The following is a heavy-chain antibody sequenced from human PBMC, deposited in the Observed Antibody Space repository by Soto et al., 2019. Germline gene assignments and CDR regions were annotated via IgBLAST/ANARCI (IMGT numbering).Heavy chain of an antibody. CDR3: ASGGGEMANPPPYLY. CDR1: GGSFDRFA. J-gene: IGHJ4*02. CDR2: VIPIFLKA. D-gene: IGHD3-16*01. V-gene: IGHV1-69*06. Sequence: ASVKVSCKASGGSFDRFAISWVRQAPGQGLEWMGGVIPIFLKANYAQKFQGRVTITADKSTNTVYMEMNSLMSEDTAVYYCASGGGEMANPPPYLYWGQGTQVTVCS.